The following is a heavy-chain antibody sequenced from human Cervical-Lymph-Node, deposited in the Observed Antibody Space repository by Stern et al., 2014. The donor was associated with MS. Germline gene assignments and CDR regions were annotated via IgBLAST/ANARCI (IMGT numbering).Heavy chain of an antibody. CDR3: AKGTAARPYFAMDV. J-gene: IGHJ6*02. CDR1: GFTFSTYA. V-gene: IGHV3-23*04. D-gene: IGHD2-2*01. Sequence: EVQLVESGGGLVQPGGSLRLSCAASGFTFSTYAMTWVRQAPGKGLEWVSGITGSGGTTYYADSVKGRFTISRDNSKSTLYLHMSSLRAEDTAVYYCAKGTAARPYFAMDVWGQGTTVTVSS. CDR2: ITGSGGTT.